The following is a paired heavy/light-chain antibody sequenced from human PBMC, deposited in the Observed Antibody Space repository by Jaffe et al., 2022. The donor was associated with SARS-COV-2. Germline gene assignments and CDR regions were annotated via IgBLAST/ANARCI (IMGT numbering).Light chain of an antibody. V-gene: IGLV1-51*02. J-gene: IGLJ3*02. CDR3: GTWDTSLGGVV. CDR1: SSNIGNKY. CDR2: ENN. Sequence: QSVLTQPPSVSAAPGQKVTISCSGSSSNIGNKYISWYQQLPGTVPKLLIYENNKRPSGIPDRFSGSKSGTSATLGITGLQTGDEAEYYCGTWDTSLGGVVFGGGTKLTVL.
Heavy chain of an antibody. CDR3: ARHRSLYDWFDP. J-gene: IGHJ5*02. Sequence: QLQLQESGPGLVKPSETLSLSCTVSGGSISDSAYFWGWIRQPPGKGLEWIGSINYGRTTYYNPSLNGRVTLSVDTSKNEFSLRLSSVIATDTAVYYCARHRSLYDWFDPWGQGILGTVSS. D-gene: IGHD3-16*01. CDR1: GGSISDSAYF. CDR2: INYGRTT. V-gene: IGHV4-39*01.